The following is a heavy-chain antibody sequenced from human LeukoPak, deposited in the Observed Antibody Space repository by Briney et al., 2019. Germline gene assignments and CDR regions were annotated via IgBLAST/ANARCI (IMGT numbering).Heavy chain of an antibody. CDR1: GFTFSRDW. Sequence: GGSLRLSCAASGFTFSRDWMHWVRQAPGKGLVYVSRISDDGSITTYADSVQGRFTISRDNAKSKVFLQMHSLRVEETAVYFWVRRYYDYNVYDRHFDFWGQGILVTVSS. CDR3: VRRYYDYNVYDRHFDF. V-gene: IGHV3-74*03. CDR2: ISDDGSIT. J-gene: IGHJ4*02. D-gene: IGHD3-22*01.